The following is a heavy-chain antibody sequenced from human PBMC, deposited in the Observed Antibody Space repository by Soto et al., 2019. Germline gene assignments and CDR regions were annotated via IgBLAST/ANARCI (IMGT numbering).Heavy chain of an antibody. Sequence: PSETLSLTCAVYGGSFIGYYWNWIRQSPGKGLEYIGEINHSGGTNYNPSLKSRVTISVDTSKNQFSLKLSSVTAADTAVYFCARKGSYDFPYMDVWAKGTTVTVSS. V-gene: IGHV4-34*01. J-gene: IGHJ6*03. D-gene: IGHD3-3*01. CDR3: ARKGSYDFPYMDV. CDR2: INHSGGT. CDR1: GGSFIGYY.